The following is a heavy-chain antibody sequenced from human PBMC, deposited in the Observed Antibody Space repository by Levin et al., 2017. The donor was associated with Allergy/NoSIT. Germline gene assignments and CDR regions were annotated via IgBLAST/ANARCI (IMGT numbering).Heavy chain of an antibody. V-gene: IGHV3-74*01. CDR3: AREGLQKYDMDV. Sequence: GESLKISCAASGFTCSSYWMHWVRQAPGKGLVWVSHINSDGSSTNYADSVKGRFTISRDNAKNTLYLQMNSLRAEDTAVYYCAREGLQKYDMDVWGQGTTVTVSS. CDR1: GFTCSSYW. J-gene: IGHJ6*02. CDR2: INSDGSST.